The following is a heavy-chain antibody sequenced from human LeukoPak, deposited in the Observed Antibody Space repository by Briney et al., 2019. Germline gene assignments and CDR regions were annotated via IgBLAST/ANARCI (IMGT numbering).Heavy chain of an antibody. CDR2: ISSSSSTI. J-gene: IGHJ4*02. CDR3: AKVEYGDSY. V-gene: IGHV3-48*01. D-gene: IGHD4-17*01. Sequence: PGGSLRLSCAASGFTFSSYSMNWVRQAPGKGLEWVSYISSSSSTIYYADSVKGRFTISRDNAKNSLYLQMNSLRAEDTAVYYCAKVEYGDSYWGQGTLVTVSS. CDR1: GFTFSSYS.